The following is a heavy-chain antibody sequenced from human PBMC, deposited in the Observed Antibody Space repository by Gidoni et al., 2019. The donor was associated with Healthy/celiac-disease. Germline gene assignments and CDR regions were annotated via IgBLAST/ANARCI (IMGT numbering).Heavy chain of an antibody. CDR2: ISWNSGSI. Sequence: EVQLVESGGGLVQPGRSLRLSCAASGFTFDDYAMHWVRQAPGKGLEWVSGISWNSGSIGYADSVKGRFTISRDNAKNSLYLQMNSLRAEDTALYYCAKSRSPHSSGWYWWFDPWGQGTLVTVSS. J-gene: IGHJ5*02. CDR1: GFTFDDYA. D-gene: IGHD6-19*01. CDR3: AKSRSPHSSGWYWWFDP. V-gene: IGHV3-9*01.